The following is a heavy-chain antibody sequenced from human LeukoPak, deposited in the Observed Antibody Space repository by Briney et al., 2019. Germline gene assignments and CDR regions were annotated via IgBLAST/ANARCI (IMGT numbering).Heavy chain of an antibody. Sequence: ASVKVSCKASGGTFISYAISWVRQAPGQGLEWLGGIIPIFGTANYAQKFRGRVTITADKSTRTAYMELCSLRSEDTAVYYCARELGGSSWYLGGNWFDPWGQGTLVTVSS. CDR1: GGTFISYA. V-gene: IGHV1-69*06. CDR3: ARELGGSSWYLGGNWFDP. CDR2: IIPIFGTA. J-gene: IGHJ5*02. D-gene: IGHD6-13*01.